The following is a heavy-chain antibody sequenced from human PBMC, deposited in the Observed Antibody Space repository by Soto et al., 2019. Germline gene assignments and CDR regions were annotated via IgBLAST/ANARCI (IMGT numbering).Heavy chain of an antibody. J-gene: IGHJ6*02. V-gene: IGHV5-51*01. CDR3: AMGRYCSGGSCYSSLYYGMDV. CDR2: IYPGDSDT. CDR1: GYSFTSYW. D-gene: IGHD2-15*01. Sequence: GESLKISCKGSGYSFTSYWIGWVRQMPGKGLEWMGRIYPGDSDTRYSPSFQGQVTISADKSISTAYLQWSSLKASDTAMYYCAMGRYCSGGSCYSSLYYGMDVWGQGTTVTVSS.